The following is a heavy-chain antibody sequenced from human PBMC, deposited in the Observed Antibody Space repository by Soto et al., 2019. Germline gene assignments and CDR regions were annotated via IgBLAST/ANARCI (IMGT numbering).Heavy chain of an antibody. CDR2: ISGSGGST. V-gene: IGHV3-23*01. Sequence: GGSLRLSCAASGFTFSSYAMSWVRQAPGEGLEWVAGISGSGGSTYYADSVKGRFTISRDNSKSTLYLQMNSLRAEDTAVYYCAKQPLGLSGSSYMDVWGKGTTVTVSS. D-gene: IGHD3-3*01. CDR1: GFTFSSYA. J-gene: IGHJ6*03. CDR3: AKQPLGLSGSSYMDV.